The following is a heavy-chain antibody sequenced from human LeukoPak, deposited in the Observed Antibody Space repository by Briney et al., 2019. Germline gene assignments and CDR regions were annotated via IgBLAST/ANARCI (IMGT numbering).Heavy chain of an antibody. CDR1: GFSLSSHG. V-gene: IGHV3-30*04. CDR3: ARDSAPLYCGSSSCYGDYYYYGMDV. CDR2: VSSDGRNE. D-gene: IGHD2-2*01. J-gene: IGHJ6*02. Sequence: TGRSLRLSCAASGFSLSSHGMHWVRQAPGKGLEWVAVVSSDGRNEYYGDSVKGRFTTSRHNAKNTLYLQMNSLTPEDTAVYYCARDSAPLYCGSSSCYGDYYYYGMDVWGQGTTVTVSS.